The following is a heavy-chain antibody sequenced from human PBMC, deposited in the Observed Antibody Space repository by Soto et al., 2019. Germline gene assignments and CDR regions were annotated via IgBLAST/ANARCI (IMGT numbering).Heavy chain of an antibody. Sequence: SETLSLTCAVYGGSFSGYYWSWIRQPPGKGLEWIGEINHSGSTNYNPSLKSRVTISVDTSKNQFSLKLSSVTAADTAVYYCARQYSYGSGGYCSLGIIFYFDYWGQGTLVTVSS. J-gene: IGHJ4*02. V-gene: IGHV4-34*01. D-gene: IGHD3-10*01. CDR1: GGSFSGYY. CDR3: ARQYSYGSGGYCSLGIIFYFDY. CDR2: INHSGST.